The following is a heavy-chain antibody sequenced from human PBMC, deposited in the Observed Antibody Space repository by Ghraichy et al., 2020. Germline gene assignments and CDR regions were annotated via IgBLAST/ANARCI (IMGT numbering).Heavy chain of an antibody. CDR1: GYTFSNYW. V-gene: IGHV5-51*01. CDR2: VYPGDSNT. J-gene: IGHJ4*02. D-gene: IGHD3-10*01. CDR3: ARGAVGAKWGINYFDQ. Sequence: GESLNISCKGSGYTFSNYWIGWVRQVPGKGLEWMGVVYPGDSNTSYSPSFQGQVTVSADKSINTAYLQWSSLKASDTATYYCARGAVGAKWGINYFDQWGRGTLVTVSS.